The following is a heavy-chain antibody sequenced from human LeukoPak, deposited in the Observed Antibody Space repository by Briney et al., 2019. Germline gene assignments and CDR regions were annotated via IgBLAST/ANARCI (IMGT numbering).Heavy chain of an antibody. CDR3: ARAGQYSSMPRGYYFDY. CDR1: GFTVSSNY. CDR2: IYSGGST. J-gene: IGHJ4*02. Sequence: GGSLRLSCAASGFTVSSNYMSWVRQAPGKGLEWVPVIYSGGSTYYADSVKGRFTISRDNSKNTLYLQMNSLRAEDTAVYYCARAGQYSSMPRGYYFDYWGQGTLVTVSS. D-gene: IGHD6-13*01. V-gene: IGHV3-66*01.